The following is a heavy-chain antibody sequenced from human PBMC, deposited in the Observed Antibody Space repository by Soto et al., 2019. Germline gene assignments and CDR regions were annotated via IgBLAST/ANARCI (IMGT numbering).Heavy chain of an antibody. Sequence: GGSLRLSCAASGFTFSSYWMSWVRQAPGKGLEWVANIKQDGSGKYYVDSLKGRFTISRDNAKNSLYLQMNSLRAEDTAVYYCARDLIAAAGYFDYWGQGTLVTVSS. CDR1: GFTFSSYW. CDR3: ARDLIAAAGYFDY. J-gene: IGHJ4*02. CDR2: IKQDGSGK. D-gene: IGHD6-13*01. V-gene: IGHV3-7*05.